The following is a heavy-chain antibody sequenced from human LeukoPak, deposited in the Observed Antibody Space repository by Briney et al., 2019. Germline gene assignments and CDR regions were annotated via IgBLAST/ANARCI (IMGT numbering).Heavy chain of an antibody. CDR3: ARDLPGFTIYDYVWGSYRPFDY. CDR1: GYTFTGYY. D-gene: IGHD3-16*02. Sequence: ASVKVSCKASGYTFTGYYMHWVRQAPGQGLEWMGWINPNSGGTNYAQEFQGRVTMTRDTSISTAYMELSRLRSDDTAVYYCARDLPGFTIYDYVWGSYRPFDYWGQGTLVTVSS. CDR2: INPNSGGT. J-gene: IGHJ4*02. V-gene: IGHV1-2*02.